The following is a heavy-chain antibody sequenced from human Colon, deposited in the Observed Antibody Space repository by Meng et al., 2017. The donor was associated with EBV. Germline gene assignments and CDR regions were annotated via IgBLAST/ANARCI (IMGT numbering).Heavy chain of an antibody. J-gene: IGHJ4*02. CDR2: IYYSGST. D-gene: IGHD6-19*01. CDR3: ARVSSGWDYFDY. V-gene: IGHV4-31*03. CDR1: GGSVSSGGYY. Sequence: QVQLQESGPGLVKPSQXLSLTCTVSGGSVSSGGYYWTWIRQHPGKGLEWFGNIYYSGSTFYNPSLKRRVIISIDTSKNQFSLNLRSVTAADTAVYYCARVSSGWDYFDYWGQGTLVTVSS.